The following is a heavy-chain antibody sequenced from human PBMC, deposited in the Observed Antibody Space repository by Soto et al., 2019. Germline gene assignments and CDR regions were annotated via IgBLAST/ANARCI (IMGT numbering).Heavy chain of an antibody. CDR3: AKDPVGYYDFWSGISYYFDY. V-gene: IGHV3-23*01. CDR1: GFTFSSYA. CDR2: ISGSGGST. D-gene: IGHD3-3*01. Sequence: PGGSLRLSCAASGFTFSSYAMSWVRQAPGKGLEWVSAISGSGGSTYYADSVKGRFTISRDNFKNTLYLQMNSLRAEETAVYYCAKDPVGYYDFWSGISYYFDYWGQGTLLTVSS. J-gene: IGHJ4*02.